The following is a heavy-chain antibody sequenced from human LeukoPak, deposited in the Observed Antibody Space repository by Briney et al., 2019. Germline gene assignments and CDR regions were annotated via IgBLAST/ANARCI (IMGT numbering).Heavy chain of an antibody. Sequence: PGGSLKLSCAASGFTFSGSAMHWVRQASGKGLEWVANIKQDGSEKYYVDSVKGRFTISRDNAKNSLYLQMNSLRAEDTAVYYCARSYGDYDDYYYYMDVWGKGTTVTVSS. CDR1: GFTFSGSA. D-gene: IGHD4-17*01. J-gene: IGHJ6*03. V-gene: IGHV3-7*04. CDR2: IKQDGSEK. CDR3: ARSYGDYDDYYYYMDV.